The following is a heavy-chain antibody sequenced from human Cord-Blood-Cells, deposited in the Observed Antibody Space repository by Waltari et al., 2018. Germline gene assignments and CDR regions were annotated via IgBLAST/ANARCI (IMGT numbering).Heavy chain of an antibody. V-gene: IGHV4-39*01. CDR3: ARHIRFLEWLGMNFDY. J-gene: IGHJ4*02. Sequence: QLQLQESGPGLVKPSETLSLTCTVSGGSISSSSYYWGWIRQPPGKGLEWIGRIYYSGSTYYNPSLKSRVTISVDTSKNQFSLKLSSVTAADTAVYYCARHIRFLEWLGMNFDYWGQGTLVTVSS. D-gene: IGHD3-3*01. CDR2: IYYSGST. CDR1: GGSISSSSYY.